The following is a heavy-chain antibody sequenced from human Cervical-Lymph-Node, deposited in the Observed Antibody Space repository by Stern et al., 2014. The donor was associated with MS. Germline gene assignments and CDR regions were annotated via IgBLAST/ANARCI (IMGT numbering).Heavy chain of an antibody. D-gene: IGHD5-24*01. Sequence: QVQLQESGPGLVKPSETLSLTCTVSGGSISNYYWTWIRQPPGKGLEWIGYIFYRGNTNYHPSLKGRVTISVDTSKNQFSLNLRSVTAADTAVYYCARGRDGFSYWGQGALVTVSS. CDR1: GGSISNYY. CDR3: ARGRDGFSY. CDR2: IFYRGNT. J-gene: IGHJ4*02. V-gene: IGHV4-59*13.